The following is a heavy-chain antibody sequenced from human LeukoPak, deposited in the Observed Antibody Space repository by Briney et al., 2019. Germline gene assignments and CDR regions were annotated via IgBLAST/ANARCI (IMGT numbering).Heavy chain of an antibody. D-gene: IGHD6-19*01. Sequence: GESLKISCKGSGYNFTSQWIGWVRPMPGKGLEWIGIIYPGDSDTRYRPSFHGQVTISADKSISTAYLQWSSLKASDTAMYYCARPGSGWYYFDYWGQGTLVTVSS. CDR1: GYNFTSQW. V-gene: IGHV5-51*01. J-gene: IGHJ4*02. CDR2: IYPGDSDT. CDR3: ARPGSGWYYFDY.